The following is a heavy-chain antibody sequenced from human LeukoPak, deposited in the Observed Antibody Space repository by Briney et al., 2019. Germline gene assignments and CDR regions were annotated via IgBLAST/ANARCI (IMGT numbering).Heavy chain of an antibody. CDR1: GGSISGYY. Sequence: MSSETLSLTCNVSGGSISGYYWSWIRQPPGKGLEWIGYIYYSGSTNYNPSLKSRVTISVDTSKNQFSLKLSSVTAADTAVYYCARNQGGIYYYYYGMDVWGQGTTVTVSS. D-gene: IGHD1-26*01. J-gene: IGHJ6*02. V-gene: IGHV4-59*01. CDR3: ARNQGGIYYYYYGMDV. CDR2: IYYSGST.